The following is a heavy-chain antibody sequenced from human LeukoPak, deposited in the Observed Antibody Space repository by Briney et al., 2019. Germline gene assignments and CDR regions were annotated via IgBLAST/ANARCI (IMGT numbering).Heavy chain of an antibody. CDR3: ARTYSNYLEFGN. CDR2: IYYSGNT. CDR1: GGSISSYY. Sequence: PSETLSLTCTVSGGSISSYYWSWIRQPPGKGLEWIGYIYYSGNTNYNPSLKSRVTISVDTSKNQFSLKLSSVTAADTAVYYCARTYSNYLEFGNWGQGTLVTVSS. D-gene: IGHD4-11*01. V-gene: IGHV4-59*01. J-gene: IGHJ4*02.